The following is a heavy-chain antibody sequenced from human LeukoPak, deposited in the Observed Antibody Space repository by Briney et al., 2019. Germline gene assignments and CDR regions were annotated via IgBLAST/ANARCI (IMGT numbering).Heavy chain of an antibody. D-gene: IGHD6-13*01. CDR3: ARGGYIAAAGY. V-gene: IGHV3-23*01. Sequence: GGSLRLSCTGSGFTFRTYAFSWVRQAPGKGLEWVSATGSNGVTYYADSVKGRFTISRDNAKNTLYLQMNSLRAEDTAVYFCARGGYIAAAGYWGQGTLVTVSS. CDR2: TGSNGVT. CDR1: GFTFRTYA. J-gene: IGHJ4*02.